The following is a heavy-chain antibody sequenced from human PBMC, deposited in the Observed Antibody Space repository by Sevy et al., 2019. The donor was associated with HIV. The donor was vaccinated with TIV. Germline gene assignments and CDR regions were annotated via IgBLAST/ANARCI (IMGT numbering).Heavy chain of an antibody. Sequence: GGSLRLSCAASGFTFSDHYMDWVRQAPGKGLEWAGRIRNKANSDTTEYAASLKGRFTISRDDSKNSLYLQMNSLKTEDTAVYYCARVPTYGSVTYFLDYWGQGSLVTVSS. CDR2: IRNKANSDTT. J-gene: IGHJ4*02. V-gene: IGHV3-72*01. CDR1: GFTFSDHY. CDR3: ARVPTYGSVTYFLDY. D-gene: IGHD3-10*01.